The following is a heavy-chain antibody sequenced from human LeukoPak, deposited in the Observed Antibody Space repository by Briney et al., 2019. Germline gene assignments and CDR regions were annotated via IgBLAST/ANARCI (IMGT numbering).Heavy chain of an antibody. V-gene: IGHV4-34*01. J-gene: IGHJ4*02. Sequence: SETLSLTCAVYGGSFSGYYWGWIRQPPGKGLEWIGEINHSGSTNYNPSLKSRVTISVDTSKNQFSLKLSSVTAADTAVYYCARGAKCSSTSCFRPSSRTVDYWGQGTLVTVSS. CDR3: ARGAKCSSTSCFRPSSRTVDY. D-gene: IGHD2-2*01. CDR2: INHSGST. CDR1: GGSFSGYY.